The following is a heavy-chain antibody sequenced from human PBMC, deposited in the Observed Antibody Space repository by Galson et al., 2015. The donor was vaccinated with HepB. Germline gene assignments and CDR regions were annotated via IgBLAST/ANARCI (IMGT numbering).Heavy chain of an antibody. CDR1: GYTFTSYG. J-gene: IGHJ4*02. CDR2: ISAYNGNT. V-gene: IGHV1-18*04. CDR3: ARAVPELRYFEKE. D-gene: IGHD3-9*01. Sequence: SVKVSCKASGYTFTSYGISWVRQAPGQGLEWMGWISAYNGNTIYAQKLQGRVTITTDTSTSTAYMELRSLRSDDTAVYYCARAVPELRYFEKEWGQGTLVTVSS.